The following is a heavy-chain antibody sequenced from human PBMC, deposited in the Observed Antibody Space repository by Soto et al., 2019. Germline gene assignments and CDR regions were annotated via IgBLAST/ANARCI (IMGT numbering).Heavy chain of an antibody. CDR3: ARAGGYDSSGYHFSY. CDR2: ISYDGSNK. Sequence: GGSLRLSCAASGFTFSSYAMHWFRQAPGKGLEWVAVISYDGSNKYYADSVKGRFTISRDNSKNTLYLQMNSLRAEDTAVYYCARAGGYDSSGYHFSYWGQGTLVTVSS. D-gene: IGHD3-22*01. J-gene: IGHJ4*02. V-gene: IGHV3-30-3*01. CDR1: GFTFSSYA.